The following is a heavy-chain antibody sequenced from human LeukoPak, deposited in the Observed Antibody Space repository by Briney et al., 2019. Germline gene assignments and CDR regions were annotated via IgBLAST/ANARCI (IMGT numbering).Heavy chain of an antibody. D-gene: IGHD5-24*01. J-gene: IGHJ4*02. V-gene: IGHV4-34*01. CDR2: INHSGST. CDR1: GGSFSGYY. Sequence: NPSETLSLTCAVYGGSFSGYYWSWIRQPPGKGLEWIGEINHSGSTNYNPSLKSRVTISVDTSKNQFSLKLSSVTAADTAVYYCASVRRDGYNYDFDYWGQGTLVTVSS. CDR3: ASVRRDGYNYDFDY.